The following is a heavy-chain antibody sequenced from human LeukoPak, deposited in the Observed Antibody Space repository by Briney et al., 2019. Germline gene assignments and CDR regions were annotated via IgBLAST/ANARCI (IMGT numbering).Heavy chain of an antibody. V-gene: IGHV1-69*06. CDR1: GGTFSSYA. CDR2: IIPIFGTA. CDR3: ARVFDDSSGYYYKD. J-gene: IGHJ4*02. Sequence: ASVKVSCKASGGTFSSYAISWVRQAPGQGLEWMGGIIPIFGTANYAQKFQGRVTITGDKSTSTAYMELSSLRSEDTAVYYCARVFDDSSGYYYKDWGQGTLVTVSS. D-gene: IGHD3-22*01.